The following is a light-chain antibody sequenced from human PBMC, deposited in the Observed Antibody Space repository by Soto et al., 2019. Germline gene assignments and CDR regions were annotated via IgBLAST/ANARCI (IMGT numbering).Light chain of an antibody. V-gene: IGKV3-11*01. CDR3: QQRSSWRVT. Sequence: EIVLTQFPATLSLSPGERATLSCRASQSVSTFLAGYQQKPGQAHRLVVYDALKRATGIPARFSGSGSATDFTLTISSLEPEDFAVYYCQQRSSWRVTFGGGTKVEIK. CDR1: QSVSTF. J-gene: IGKJ4*01. CDR2: DAL.